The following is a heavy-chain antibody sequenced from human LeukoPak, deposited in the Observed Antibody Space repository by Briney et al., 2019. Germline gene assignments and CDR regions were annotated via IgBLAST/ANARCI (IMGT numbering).Heavy chain of an antibody. V-gene: IGHV3-15*01. CDR1: GFTFSNAW. CDR2: IKSKTDGGTT. Sequence: PGGSLRLSCAASGFTFSNAWMSWVRQAPGKGLESFGRIKSKTDGGTTDYAAPVKGRFTISRDDSKNTLYLQMNSLKTEDTAVYYCTTTPTTVVTLFDYWGQGTLVTVSS. CDR3: TTTPTTVVTLFDY. J-gene: IGHJ4*02. D-gene: IGHD4-23*01.